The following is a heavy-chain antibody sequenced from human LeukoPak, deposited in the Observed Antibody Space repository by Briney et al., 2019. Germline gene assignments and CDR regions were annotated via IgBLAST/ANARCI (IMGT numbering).Heavy chain of an antibody. CDR1: GCSFTTYW. CDR3: ARQHGSGSYYSRAIDY. Sequence: GESLKISCEASGCSFTTYWIGWVRQMPGKGLEWMGVSYPGDSDTRYSPSFQGQVTISADKSSTTAYLQWSSLKASDTAMYYCARQHGSGSYYSRAIDYWGQGTLVTVSS. D-gene: IGHD3-10*01. CDR2: SYPGDSDT. V-gene: IGHV5-51*01. J-gene: IGHJ4*02.